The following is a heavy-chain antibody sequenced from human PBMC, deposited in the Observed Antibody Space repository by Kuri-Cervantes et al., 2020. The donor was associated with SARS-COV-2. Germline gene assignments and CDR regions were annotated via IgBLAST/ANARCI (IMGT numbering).Heavy chain of an antibody. CDR1: GGSISSSSYY. CDR2: IYYSGST. J-gene: IGHJ4*02. D-gene: IGHD3-3*01. V-gene: IGHV4-39*01. Sequence: ESLKISCSVSGGSISSSSYYWGWIRQPPGKGLEWIGSIYYSGSTYYNPSLKSRVTISVDTSKNQFSLKLSSVTAADTAVYYCATSGYYDFWSGYYFDYWGQGTLVTSPQ. CDR3: ATSGYYDFWSGYYFDY.